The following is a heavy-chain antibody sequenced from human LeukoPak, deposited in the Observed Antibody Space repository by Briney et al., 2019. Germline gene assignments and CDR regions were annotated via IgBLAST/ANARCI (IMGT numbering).Heavy chain of an antibody. Sequence: GMSLRLSCAASGFTLSAHGMHWVRQAPGKGLEWLAVIWYDGNTKYYSDSVKGRFTISRDSSKNTLYLQMSSLRAEDTAVYYCARQGGDILTGYLDYWGQGTLVTVSS. CDR3: ARQGGDILTGYLDY. D-gene: IGHD3-9*01. J-gene: IGHJ4*02. CDR2: IWYDGNTK. CDR1: GFTLSAHG. V-gene: IGHV3-33*01.